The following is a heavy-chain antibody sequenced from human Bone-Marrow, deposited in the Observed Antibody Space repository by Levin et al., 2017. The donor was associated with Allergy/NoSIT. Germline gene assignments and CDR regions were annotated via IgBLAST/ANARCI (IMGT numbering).Heavy chain of an antibody. D-gene: IGHD1/OR15-1a*01. Sequence: SETLSLTCTVSGGSISSGGNYWSWIRQQPGKGLEWIGYIYHSGNTYYNPSLKSRVMISVDTSKNQFSLKVSSVTAADTSVYYCTREDGSTIDYWGQGILVTVSS. CDR2: IYHSGNT. CDR1: GGSISSGGNY. CDR3: TREDGSTIDY. J-gene: IGHJ4*02. V-gene: IGHV4-31*03.